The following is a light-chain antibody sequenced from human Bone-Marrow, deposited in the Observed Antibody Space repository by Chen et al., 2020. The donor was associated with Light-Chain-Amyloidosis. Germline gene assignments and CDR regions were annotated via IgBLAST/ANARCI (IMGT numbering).Light chain of an antibody. J-gene: IGKJ4*01. CDR2: GSS. V-gene: IGKV3-20*01. CDR3: QQYGTSPIT. Sequence: EIVLTQSPGTLSLSPGEGANLSCRASQTISSNYLTWYQQKFGQAPRLFIYGSSSRATGIPDRFTGSGSGTNFTLTINRLEPEDFAKYYCQQYGTSPITFGGRTKVKIK. CDR1: QTISSNY.